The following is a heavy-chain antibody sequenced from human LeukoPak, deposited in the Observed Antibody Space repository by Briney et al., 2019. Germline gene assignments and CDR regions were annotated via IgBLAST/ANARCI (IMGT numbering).Heavy chain of an antibody. CDR3: ETGIRYCSGGSCIDY. CDR2: TYSGGST. CDR1: GFTVSSNY. V-gene: IGHV3-53*01. D-gene: IGHD2-15*01. J-gene: IGHJ4*02. Sequence: GGSLRPSCAASGFTVSSNYMSWVRQAPGKGLEGVSVTYSGGSTYYADSVKGRFTISRDNSRNTLYLQMNSLRAEDTAVYYCETGIRYCSGGSCIDYWGQGTLVTVSS.